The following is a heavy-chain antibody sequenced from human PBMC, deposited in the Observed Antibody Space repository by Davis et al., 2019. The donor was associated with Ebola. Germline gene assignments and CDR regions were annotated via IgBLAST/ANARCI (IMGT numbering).Heavy chain of an antibody. CDR1: GYTFTSYG. D-gene: IGHD4-17*01. J-gene: IGHJ5*02. V-gene: IGHV1-18*01. Sequence: ASVKVSCKASGYTFTSYGISWVRQAPGQGLEWMGWISAYNGNTNYAQKLQGRVTMTTDTSTSTAYMELRSLRSDDTAVYYCASTMTTVTTGWFDPWGQGTLVTVSS. CDR3: ASTMTTVTTGWFDP. CDR2: ISAYNGNT.